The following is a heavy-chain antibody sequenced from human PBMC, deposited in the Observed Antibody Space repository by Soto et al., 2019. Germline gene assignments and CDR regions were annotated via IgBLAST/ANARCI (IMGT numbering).Heavy chain of an antibody. CDR1: GFTFSSYA. J-gene: IGHJ4*02. CDR2: ISGSSGST. V-gene: IGHV3-23*01. CDR3: AKVGADYYFDY. D-gene: IGHD3-10*01. Sequence: PGGSLRLSCAASGFTFSSYAMTWVRQAPGRGLEWVSGISGSSGSTYYADSVKGRFTISRDNSKNRLYLQMNSLRADDTALYYCAKVGADYYFDYWGQGTLVTVSS.